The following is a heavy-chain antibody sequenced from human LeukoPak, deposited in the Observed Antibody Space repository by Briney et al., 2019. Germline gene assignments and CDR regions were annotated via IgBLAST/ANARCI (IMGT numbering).Heavy chain of an antibody. Sequence: VASVKVSCKASGYTFTSYGISWVRQTPGQGLEWMGWISAYNGNTNYAQKLQGRVTMTTDTSTSTAYMELRSLRSDDTAVYYCARNKYCSGGSCYGPNWFDSWGQGTLVTVSS. CDR1: GYTFTSYG. CDR3: ARNKYCSGGSCYGPNWFDS. D-gene: IGHD2-15*01. J-gene: IGHJ5*01. V-gene: IGHV1-18*01. CDR2: ISAYNGNT.